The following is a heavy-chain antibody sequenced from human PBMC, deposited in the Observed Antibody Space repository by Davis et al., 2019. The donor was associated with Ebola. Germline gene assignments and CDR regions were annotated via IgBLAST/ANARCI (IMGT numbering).Heavy chain of an antibody. CDR3: ARRVWESSGWYFDF. J-gene: IGHJ2*01. V-gene: IGHV4-34*01. D-gene: IGHD1-26*01. CDR2: INESGST. Sequence: SETLSLTCAVYGGSFSGYYWSWIRQTPGKGLEWIGEINESGSTNYNPSLKSRVTISVDTSKNQFSLKLSSVNAADTAVYYCARRVWESSGWYFDFWGRGTLVTVSS. CDR1: GGSFSGYY.